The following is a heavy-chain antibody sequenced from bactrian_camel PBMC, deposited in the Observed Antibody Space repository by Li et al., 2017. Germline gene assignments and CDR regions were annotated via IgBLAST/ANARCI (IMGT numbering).Heavy chain of an antibody. D-gene: IGHD6*01. CDR1: EFIFRRYG. CDR3: NAWCSWLFGGF. Sequence: VQLVESGGGLVQPGGSRTLSCTASEFIFRRYGMTWVRQAQGKGLGWVSSIGSVGTSTSYADSVKGRFTISRDNAKNTVYLQMNSLKPEDTAMYHCNAWCSWLFGGFWGQGTQVTVS. CDR2: IGSVGTST. J-gene: IGHJ6*01. V-gene: IGHV3S40*01.